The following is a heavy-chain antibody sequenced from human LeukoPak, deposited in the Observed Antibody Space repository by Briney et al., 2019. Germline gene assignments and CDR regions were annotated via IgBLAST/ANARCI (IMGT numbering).Heavy chain of an antibody. CDR3: VRHESGSYYLINFDY. D-gene: IGHD1-26*01. V-gene: IGHV3-20*04. CDR1: GFSFDEYG. J-gene: IGHJ4*02. Sequence: GGSLRLSCAASGFSFDEYGMSWVRQAPGKGLEWVSGINWNGGTTGYADSVKGRFTISRDNAKNALYLQMNSLRVEDTALYYCVRHESGSYYLINFDYWGQGTLVTVSS. CDR2: INWNGGTT.